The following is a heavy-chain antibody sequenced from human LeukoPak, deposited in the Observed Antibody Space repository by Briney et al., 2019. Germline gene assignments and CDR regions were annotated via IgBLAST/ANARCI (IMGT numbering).Heavy chain of an antibody. D-gene: IGHD5-24*01. Sequence: PSETLSLTCTVSGGSISSSSYYWGWIRQPPGKVLEWIGSIYYSGSTYYTPSLKSRVTISVDTSKNQFSLKLSSVTAADTAVYYCARDMGARDGYNSPQGYYFDYWGQGTLVTVSS. CDR1: GGSISSSSYY. CDR3: ARDMGARDGYNSPQGYYFDY. V-gene: IGHV4-39*02. CDR2: IYYSGST. J-gene: IGHJ4*02.